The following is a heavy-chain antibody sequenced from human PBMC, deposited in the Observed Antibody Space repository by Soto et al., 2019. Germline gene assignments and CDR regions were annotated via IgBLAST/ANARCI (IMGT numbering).Heavy chain of an antibody. CDR1: GFTLSDHY. J-gene: IGHJ4*02. Sequence: EVQVVESGGGLVQPGGSLRLSCAASGFTLSDHYMYWVRQAPGKGLEWVGRTKNKGNSYTTEYAASVKGRFTISRDDSKNSVYLHMNSLKSEDTAVYYCARGGYEYRYWGQGTLVTVSS. CDR2: TKNKGNSYTT. CDR3: ARGGYEYRY. D-gene: IGHD5-12*01. V-gene: IGHV3-72*01.